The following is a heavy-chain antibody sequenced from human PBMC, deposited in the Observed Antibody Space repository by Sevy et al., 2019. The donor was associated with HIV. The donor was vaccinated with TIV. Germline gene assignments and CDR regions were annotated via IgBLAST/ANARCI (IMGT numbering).Heavy chain of an antibody. Sequence: GGSLRLSCAASGFTLSSYSMNWVRQAPGKGLEWVSSISGLSNYIYYADSVQGRFTISRDNAKNSLYLQMNSLTDEDTAVYYCARDETWDAFDIWGQGTMVTVSS. V-gene: IGHV3-21*01. CDR3: ARDETWDAFDI. J-gene: IGHJ3*02. CDR2: ISGLSNYI. CDR1: GFTLSSYS.